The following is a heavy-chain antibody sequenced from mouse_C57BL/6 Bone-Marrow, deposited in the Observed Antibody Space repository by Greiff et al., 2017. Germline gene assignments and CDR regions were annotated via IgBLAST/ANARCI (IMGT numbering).Heavy chain of an antibody. D-gene: IGHD2-9*01. Sequence: EVQLQQSGTVLARPGASVKMSCKTSGYTFTSYWMHWVKQRPGPGLEWIGAIYPGNSDTSYNQKFKGKAKLTAVTSASTAYMELSSLTNEDSAVYYCTPLLLLRGDYWGQGTTLTVSS. CDR2: IYPGNSDT. CDR3: TPLLLLRGDY. V-gene: IGHV1-5*01. CDR1: GYTFTSYW. J-gene: IGHJ2*01.